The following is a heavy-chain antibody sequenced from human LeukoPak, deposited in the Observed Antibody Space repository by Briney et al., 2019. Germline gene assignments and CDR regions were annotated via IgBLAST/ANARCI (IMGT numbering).Heavy chain of an antibody. CDR3: TRELGYCTNGVCYRAYYFDY. V-gene: IGHV3-49*04. J-gene: IGHJ4*02. CDR2: IRSKAYGGTT. Sequence: GGSLRLSCTASGFTFGDYAMSWVRQAPGKGLEWVSFIRSKAYGGTTEYAASVKGRFTISRDESKSIAFLQMNSLKTEDTAVYYCTRELGYCTNGVCYRAYYFDYWGQGTLVTVSS. CDR1: GFTFGDYA. D-gene: IGHD2-8*01.